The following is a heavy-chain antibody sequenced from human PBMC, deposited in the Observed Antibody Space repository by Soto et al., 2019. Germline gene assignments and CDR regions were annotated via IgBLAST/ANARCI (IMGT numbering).Heavy chain of an antibody. CDR2: ISYDGSNK. Sequence: QVQLVESGGGVVQPGRSLRLSCAASGFTFSSYGMHWVRQAPGKGLEWVAVISYDGSNKYYADSVKGRFTISRDNSKNTLYLQMNSLRAEDTAVYYCAKEVVPAAIDLYYGMDVWGQGTTVTVSS. CDR3: AKEVVPAAIDLYYGMDV. D-gene: IGHD2-2*01. J-gene: IGHJ6*02. CDR1: GFTFSSYG. V-gene: IGHV3-30*18.